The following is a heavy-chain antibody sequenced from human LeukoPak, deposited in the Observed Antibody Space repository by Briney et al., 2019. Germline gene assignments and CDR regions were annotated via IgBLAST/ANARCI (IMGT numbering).Heavy chain of an antibody. Sequence: KPSETLSLTCAVYGGSFSGYYWSWIRQPPGKGLDWIGEINHSGSTNYNPSLKSRVTISVDTSKNRFSLEQTAGSAADTAVYYCASGLWFGELLLWGQGTLVSVSS. V-gene: IGHV4-34*01. CDR3: ASGLWFGELLL. D-gene: IGHD3-10*01. CDR2: INHSGST. CDR1: GGSFSGYY. J-gene: IGHJ4*02.